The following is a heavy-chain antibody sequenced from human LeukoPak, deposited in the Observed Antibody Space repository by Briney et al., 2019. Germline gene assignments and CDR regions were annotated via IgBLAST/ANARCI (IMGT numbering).Heavy chain of an antibody. Sequence: PSETLSLTCTVSGGSISSSSYYWGWIRQPPGEGLEWIGSIYYSGSTYYNPSLKSRVTISVDTSKNQFSLKLSSVTAADTAVYYCARHYWRVGPIPFDYWGQGTLVTVSS. CDR1: GGSISSSSYY. V-gene: IGHV4-39*01. CDR3: ARHYWRVGPIPFDY. CDR2: IYYSGST. J-gene: IGHJ4*02. D-gene: IGHD2-2*02.